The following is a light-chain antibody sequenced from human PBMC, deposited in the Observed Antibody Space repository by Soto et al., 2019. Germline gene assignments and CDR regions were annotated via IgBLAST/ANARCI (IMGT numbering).Light chain of an antibody. CDR1: QSVSGK. CDR2: GPS. J-gene: IGKJ5*01. CDR3: QQYNNWFSIT. V-gene: IGKV3-15*01. Sequence: EIVMTQSPATLSVSPGDRSTLSCRASQSVSGKLAWYQQKPGQAPRLLIYGPSTRANGIPARFSGSGSGAEFTLTISSLQSEDFAVYYCQQYNNWFSITFGQGTRLEIK.